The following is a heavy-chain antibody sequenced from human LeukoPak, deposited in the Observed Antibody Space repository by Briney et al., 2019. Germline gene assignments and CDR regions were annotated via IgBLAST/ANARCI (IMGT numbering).Heavy chain of an antibody. CDR2: IYYSGST. Sequence: SETLSLTCTVSGGSISSSSYYWGWIRQPPGKGLEWIGSIYYSGSTYYNPSLKSRVTISVDTSKNQFSLKLSSVTAADTAVYYCARRGWATIFGVVIKGPYMDVWGKGTTVTVSS. CDR3: ARRGWATIFGVVIKGPYMDV. J-gene: IGHJ6*03. CDR1: GGSISSSSYY. D-gene: IGHD3-3*01. V-gene: IGHV4-39*07.